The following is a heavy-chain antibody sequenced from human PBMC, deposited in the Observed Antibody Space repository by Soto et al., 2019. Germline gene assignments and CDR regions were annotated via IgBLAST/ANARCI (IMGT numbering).Heavy chain of an antibody. CDR3: ARVPLLLWFGTPNAFDI. J-gene: IGHJ3*02. Sequence: GASVKVSCKASGYTFTNYAMHWVRQAPGQRLEWMGWISADNGNTKYSQKIQGRVTMTRDTSTSTAYMELRSLRSDDTAVYFCARVPLLLWFGTPNAFDIWGQGTMVTVSS. V-gene: IGHV1-3*01. D-gene: IGHD3-10*01. CDR1: GYTFTNYA. CDR2: ISADNGNT.